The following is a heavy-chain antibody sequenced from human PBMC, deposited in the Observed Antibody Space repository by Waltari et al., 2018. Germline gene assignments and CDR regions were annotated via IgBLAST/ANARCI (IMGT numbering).Heavy chain of an antibody. Sequence: EVQLVESGGGLVQPGGSRRLSCAASGFTFSSYSMNWVRQAPGKGLEWVSYISSSSSTIYYADSVKGRFTISRDNAKNSLYLQMNSLRAEDTAVYYCARDGGTLAARPGWFDPWGQGTLVTVSS. CDR1: GFTFSSYS. D-gene: IGHD6-6*01. J-gene: IGHJ5*02. CDR2: ISSSSSTI. V-gene: IGHV3-48*01. CDR3: ARDGGTLAARPGWFDP.